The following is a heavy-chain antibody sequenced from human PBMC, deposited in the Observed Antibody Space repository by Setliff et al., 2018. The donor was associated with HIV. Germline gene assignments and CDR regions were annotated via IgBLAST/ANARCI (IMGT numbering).Heavy chain of an antibody. CDR3: ATDQISDGSGSYPKSYFDY. CDR2: FDPEDGET. V-gene: IGHV1-24*01. CDR1: GYTLTELS. Sequence: ASVKVSCKVSGYTLTELSMHWVRQAPGKGLEWMGGFDPEDGETIYAQKFQGGVTMTEDTSTDTAYMELSSLRSEDTAVYYCATDQISDGSGSYPKSYFDYWGQGTLVTSPQ. D-gene: IGHD3-10*01. J-gene: IGHJ4*02.